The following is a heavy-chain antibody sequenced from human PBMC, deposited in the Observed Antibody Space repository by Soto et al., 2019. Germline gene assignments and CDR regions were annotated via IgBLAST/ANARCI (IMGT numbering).Heavy chain of an antibody. D-gene: IGHD5-18*01. CDR1: GCTFSSYS. CDR3: ARAGGRGYSYGYLAWFDP. J-gene: IGHJ5*02. V-gene: IGHV1-69*13. CDR2: IIPIFGTA. Sequence: ASVNVSCKSSGCTFSSYSISWVRQAPGQGLEWMGGIIPIFGTANYAQKFQGRVTTTADESTSTAYMELSSLRSEDTAVYYCARAGGRGYSYGYLAWFDPWGQGTLVTVSS.